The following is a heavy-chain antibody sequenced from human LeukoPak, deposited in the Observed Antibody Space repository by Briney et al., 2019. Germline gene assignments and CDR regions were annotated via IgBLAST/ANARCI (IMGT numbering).Heavy chain of an antibody. CDR2: ISYDGSNK. J-gene: IGHJ1*01. Sequence: GGSLRLSCAASGFTFSSYGMHWVRQAPGKGLEWVAVISYDGSNKYYADSVKGRFTISRDNSKNTLYLRMNSLRAEDTAVYYCAKEWELLAPRAEYFQHWGQGTLVTVSS. V-gene: IGHV3-30*18. CDR1: GFTFSSYG. D-gene: IGHD1-26*01. CDR3: AKEWELLAPRAEYFQH.